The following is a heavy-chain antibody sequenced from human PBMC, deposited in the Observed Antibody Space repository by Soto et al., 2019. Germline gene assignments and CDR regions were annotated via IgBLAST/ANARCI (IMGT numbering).Heavy chain of an antibody. Sequence: ASVKVSCKASGYTFTSYGISWVRQAPGQGLEWMGWISAYNGNTNYAQKLQGRVTMTTDTSTSTAYMELRSLRSDDTAVYYCARVKGFGELSLYYSMDCWGKGPTVTVSS. CDR3: ARVKGFGELSLYYSMDC. V-gene: IGHV1-18*01. D-gene: IGHD3-10*01. CDR2: ISAYNGNT. CDR1: GYTFTSYG. J-gene: IGHJ6*03.